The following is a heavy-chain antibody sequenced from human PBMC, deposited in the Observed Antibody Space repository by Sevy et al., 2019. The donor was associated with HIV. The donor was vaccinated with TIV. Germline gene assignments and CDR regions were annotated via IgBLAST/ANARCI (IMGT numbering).Heavy chain of an antibody. V-gene: IGHV3-15*01. CDR1: GLIFSDAW. D-gene: IGHD3-16*01. J-gene: IGHJ5*02. CDR2: IKSKVDSGTT. CDR3: TTAPFTMIPS. Sequence: GESLKISCAASGLIFSDAWMSWFRQAPGKGLELIGRIKSKVDSGTTNYAAPVEGRFTISRDDSKSTLYLQMISLKIEDTAVYYCTTAPFTMIPSWGQGTLVTVSS.